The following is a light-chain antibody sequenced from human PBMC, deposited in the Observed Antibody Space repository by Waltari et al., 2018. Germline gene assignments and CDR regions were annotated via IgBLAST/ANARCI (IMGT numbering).Light chain of an antibody. Sequence: QSALTQPASVSGSPGQSVTISCTGASSDGEEDRIISWFRKHPGKAPKLILYDVSNRASDISNRFSGYKSGNTASLTISRLQADDEADYFCSYYPDTHTPVVFGGGTKLTV. CDR3: SYYPDTHTPVV. CDR2: DVS. J-gene: IGLJ2*01. V-gene: IGLV2-14*03. CDR1: SSDGEEDRI.